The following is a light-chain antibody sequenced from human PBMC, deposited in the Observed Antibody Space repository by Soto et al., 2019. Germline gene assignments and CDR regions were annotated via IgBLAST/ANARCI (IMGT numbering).Light chain of an antibody. CDR3: QQYGSSSYT. V-gene: IGKV3-20*01. J-gene: IGKJ2*01. CDR2: AAS. CDR1: QSISSSY. Sequence: EIVLTQSPGTLSLSPGERATLSCRASQSISSSYLAWYQQKPGQAPRLLIYAASSRATGIPDRFSGSGSGTDFTLTSSRLEPEDFAGYYCQQYGSSSYTFGQGTQLEIK.